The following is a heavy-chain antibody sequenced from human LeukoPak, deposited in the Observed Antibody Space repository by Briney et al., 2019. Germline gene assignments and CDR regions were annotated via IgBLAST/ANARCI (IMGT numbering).Heavy chain of an antibody. J-gene: IGHJ6*02. CDR2: IYYSGST. Sequence: SQTLSLTCTVSGGPISSGDYYWSWIRQPPGKGLEWIGYIYYSGSTYYNPSLKSRVTISVDTSKNQFSLKLSSVTAADTAVYYCARANATYYDFWSGYYLQPLYGMDVWGQGTTVTVSS. V-gene: IGHV4-30-4*01. CDR3: ARANATYYDFWSGYYLQPLYGMDV. CDR1: GGPISSGDYY. D-gene: IGHD3-3*01.